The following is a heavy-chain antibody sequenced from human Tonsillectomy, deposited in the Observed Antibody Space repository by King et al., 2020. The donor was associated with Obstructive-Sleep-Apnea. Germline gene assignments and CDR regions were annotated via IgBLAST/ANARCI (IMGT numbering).Heavy chain of an antibody. D-gene: IGHD5-18*01. CDR3: ARMTDTAMVVFDY. Sequence: QLQESGPGLVKPSETLSLTCTVSGGSISSYYWSWIRQPPGKGLEWIGYIYYSGSTNYNPSLKSRFTISVDTSKNQFSLKLSSVTAADTAVYYCARMTDTAMVVFDYWGQGTLVTVSS. CDR1: GGSISSYY. J-gene: IGHJ4*02. CDR2: IYYSGST. V-gene: IGHV4-59*01.